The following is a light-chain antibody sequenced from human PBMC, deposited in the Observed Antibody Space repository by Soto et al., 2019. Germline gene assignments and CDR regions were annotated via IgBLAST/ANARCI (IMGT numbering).Light chain of an antibody. J-gene: IGLJ1*01. CDR2: NNN. CDR3: AAWDDSLNGHV. Sequence: QSVLTQPPSASGTPGQRVTISCSGSSSNIGRNTVNWYQQLPGTAPKVLIYNNNQRPSGVPDRFSGCKSGTSASLAISGLQSEDEADYYCAAWDDSLNGHVFGTGTKLTVL. CDR1: SSNIGRNT. V-gene: IGLV1-44*01.